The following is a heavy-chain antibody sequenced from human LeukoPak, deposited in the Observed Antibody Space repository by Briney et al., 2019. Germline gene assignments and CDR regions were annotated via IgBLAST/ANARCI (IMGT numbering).Heavy chain of an antibody. CDR1: GGSISSSSYY. CDR2: IYYSGST. D-gene: IGHD2/OR15-2a*01. V-gene: IGHV4-39*01. CDR3: ASRFLGPGGYYY. J-gene: IGHJ4*02. Sequence: SETLSLTCTVSGGSISSSSYYWGWIRQPPGKGLEWIGSIYYSGSTYYNPSLQSRVTISVDTSKNQFSLKLSSVTAADTAVYYCASRFLGPGGYYYWGQGTLVTVSS.